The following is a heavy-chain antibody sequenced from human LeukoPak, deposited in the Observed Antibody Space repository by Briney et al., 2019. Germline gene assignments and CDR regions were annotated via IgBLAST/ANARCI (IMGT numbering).Heavy chain of an antibody. J-gene: IGHJ6*02. V-gene: IGHV4-31*03. CDR3: ARDIREQQLLYYYYYGMDV. D-gene: IGHD6-13*01. Sequence: SETLSLTCTVSGGSISSGGYYWSWLRQPPGKGLEWFGYIYYSGSTYYNPTLKSRVTISVDTSKNQFSLKLSSVTAADTAVYYCARDIREQQLLYYYYYGMDVWGQGTTVTVSS. CDR1: GGSISSGGYY. CDR2: IYYSGST.